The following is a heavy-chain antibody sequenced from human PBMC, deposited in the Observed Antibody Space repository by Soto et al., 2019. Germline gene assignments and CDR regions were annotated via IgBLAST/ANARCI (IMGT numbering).Heavy chain of an antibody. J-gene: IGHJ5*02. CDR3: AGHPYGDSWFDP. V-gene: IGHV4-31*01. CDR2: IDDSGNT. Sequence: QVQLQESGPGLVKPSQTLSLTCTVSGASISSGAYDWSWIRQHPGKGLEWSGHIDDSGNTYYNPSFQKTVIISADTSKNHFSLRLTFVSAADTAVYYCAGHPYGDSWFDPWGQGTLVTVSS. D-gene: IGHD4-17*01. CDR1: GASISSGAYD.